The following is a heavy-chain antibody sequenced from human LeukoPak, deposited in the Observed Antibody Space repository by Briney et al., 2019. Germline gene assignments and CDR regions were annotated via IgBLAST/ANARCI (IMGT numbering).Heavy chain of an antibody. Sequence: GGSLRLSCEASGFVFSGYGMHWIRQTPGKGLEWVAVVWHDGSNKYYRDSVKGRLTISRDNVKNSLYLQMNNLRAEDTAVYFCARDARGCSAGSCYLDYWGQGTLVTVS. CDR1: GFVFSGYG. D-gene: IGHD2-15*01. CDR3: ARDARGCSAGSCYLDY. J-gene: IGHJ4*02. CDR2: VWHDGSNK. V-gene: IGHV3-33*01.